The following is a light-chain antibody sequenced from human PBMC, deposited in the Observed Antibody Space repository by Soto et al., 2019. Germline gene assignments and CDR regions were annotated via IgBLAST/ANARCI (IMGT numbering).Light chain of an antibody. CDR3: QVWDIGSDLYV. V-gene: IGLV3-21*02. CDR1: IIGRNS. J-gene: IGLJ1*01. Sequence: SYELTQPPSVSVAPGQTARITCGGDIIGRNSVHWYQQKPGQAPVLFVYDDVDRPSWIPERFSGSNSGNTATLSISRVEDGDEADYYCQVWDIGSDLYVFGTGTKLTVL. CDR2: DDV.